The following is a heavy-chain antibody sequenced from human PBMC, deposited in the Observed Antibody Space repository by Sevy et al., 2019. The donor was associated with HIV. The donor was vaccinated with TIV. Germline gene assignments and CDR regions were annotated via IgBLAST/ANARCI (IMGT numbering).Heavy chain of an antibody. V-gene: IGHV3-15*01. J-gene: IGHJ6*02. CDR3: TTQDIVVLGYYYGMDV. Sequence: GGSLRLSCAASGFTFSNAWMSWVRQAPGKGLEWVGRIKSKTDGGTTDYAAPVKGRLTISSDDSKNKLYLQMNSLKTADTAVYYCTTQDIVVLGYYYGMDVWGQGTTVTVSS. CDR1: GFTFSNAW. D-gene: IGHD2-2*01. CDR2: IKSKTDGGTT.